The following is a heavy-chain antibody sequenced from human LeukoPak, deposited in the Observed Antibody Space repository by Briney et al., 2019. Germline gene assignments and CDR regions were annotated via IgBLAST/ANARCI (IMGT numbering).Heavy chain of an antibody. CDR3: ALPQWYQLLHDFGVHNYGMDV. CDR1: GYTFTGYY. Sequence: GASVKVSCKASGYTFTGYYMHWVRQAPGQGLEWMGWINPNSGGRNYAQKFQGRVTMTRDTSISTAYMELSRLRSDDTAVYYCALPQWYQLLHDFGVHNYGMDVWGQGTTVTVSS. D-gene: IGHD2-2*01. V-gene: IGHV1-2*02. J-gene: IGHJ6*02. CDR2: INPNSGGR.